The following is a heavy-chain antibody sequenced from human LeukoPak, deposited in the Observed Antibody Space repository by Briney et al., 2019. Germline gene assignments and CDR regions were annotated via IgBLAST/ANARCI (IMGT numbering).Heavy chain of an antibody. Sequence: GGTLRLSCVASGFTFSTYWMSWVRQAPGKGLEWVASIKQDGSEKYYVDSVKGRFTISRDNAKNSLYLQMNSLRAEDTAVYYCARLIRPYFDYWGQGTLVTVSS. V-gene: IGHV3-7*05. CDR3: ARLIRPYFDY. CDR1: GFTFSTYW. J-gene: IGHJ4*02. CDR2: IKQDGSEK.